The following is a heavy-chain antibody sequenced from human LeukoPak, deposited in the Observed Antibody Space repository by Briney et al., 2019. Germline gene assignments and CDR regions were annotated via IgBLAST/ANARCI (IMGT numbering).Heavy chain of an antibody. CDR1: GYTFTGYY. V-gene: IGHV1-2*02. J-gene: IGHJ4*02. Sequence: GASVKVSCKASGYTFTGYYMHWVRQAPGQGLEWMGWINPNSGGTNYAQKFQGRVTMTRDTSISTAYMELSRLRSDDTAVYYCAREARGGYFDPSDIVYWGQGTLVTVSS. CDR3: AREARGGYFDPSDIVY. CDR2: INPNSGGT. D-gene: IGHD3-9*01.